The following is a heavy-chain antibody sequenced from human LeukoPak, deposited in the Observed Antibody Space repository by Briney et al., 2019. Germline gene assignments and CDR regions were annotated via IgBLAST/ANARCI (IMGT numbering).Heavy chain of an antibody. V-gene: IGHV1-2*02. Sequence: ASVKVSCKASGYTFTGYYMHWVRQAPGQGLEWMGWINPNSGGTNNAQKFQGRVTMTRDTSISTAYMELSRLRSDDTAVYYCARDSVGGVSGWPENYFDYWGQGTLVTVSS. J-gene: IGHJ4*02. D-gene: IGHD6-19*01. CDR1: GYTFTGYY. CDR2: INPNSGGT. CDR3: ARDSVGGVSGWPENYFDY.